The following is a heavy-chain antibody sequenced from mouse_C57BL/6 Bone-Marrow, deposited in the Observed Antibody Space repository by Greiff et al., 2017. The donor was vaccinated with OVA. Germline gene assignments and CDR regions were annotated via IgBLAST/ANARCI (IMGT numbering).Heavy chain of an antibody. CDR3: ARNWDGAWFAY. Sequence: EVQLQESGPGLVKPSQSLSLTCSVTGYSITSGYYWNWIRQFPGNKLEWMGYISYDGSNNYNPSLKNRISITRDTSKNQFFLKLNSLTTEDTATYYCARNWDGAWFAYWGQGTLVTVSA. CDR1: GYSITSGYY. J-gene: IGHJ3*01. CDR2: ISYDGSN. D-gene: IGHD4-1*01. V-gene: IGHV3-6*01.